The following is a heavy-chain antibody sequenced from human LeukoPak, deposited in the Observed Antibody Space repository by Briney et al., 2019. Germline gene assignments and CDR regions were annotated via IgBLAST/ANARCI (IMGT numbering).Heavy chain of an antibody. V-gene: IGHV3-21*04. CDR2: ISSSSSYI. Sequence: PGGSLRLSCAASGFTFSSYSMNWVRQAPGKGLEWVSSISSSSSYIYYADSVKGRFTISRDNAKNSLYLQMNSLRAEDTAVYYCAKCVLRYFDRALTFDIWGQGTMVTVSS. J-gene: IGHJ3*02. CDR1: GFTFSSYS. CDR3: AKCVLRYFDRALTFDI. D-gene: IGHD3-9*01.